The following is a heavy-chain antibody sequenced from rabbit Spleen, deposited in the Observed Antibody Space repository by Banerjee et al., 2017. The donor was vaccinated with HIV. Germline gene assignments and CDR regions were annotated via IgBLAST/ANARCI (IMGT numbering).Heavy chain of an antibody. CDR2: IDPIFGVS. J-gene: IGHJ3*01. Sequence: QEQLVESGGGLVQPGGSLKLSCTVSGFDISKYGVTWVRQAPGKGLEWIGYIDPIFGVSYYATWVNGRFTISSHDAQNTLYLQLSSLTAADTATYFCARDLVAVIGWNFNLRGQGTLVTVS. CDR1: GFDISKYG. CDR3: ARDLVAVIGWNFNL. V-gene: IGHV1S8*01. D-gene: IGHD1-1*01.